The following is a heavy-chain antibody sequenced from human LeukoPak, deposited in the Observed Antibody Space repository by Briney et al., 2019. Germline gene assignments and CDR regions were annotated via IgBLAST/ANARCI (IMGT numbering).Heavy chain of an antibody. V-gene: IGHV2-5*02. CDR2: IYWDDDK. Sequence: SGPSLVKPTQTLTLTCAFSGFSLTTRGVGVGWIRQPPGKALEWLALIYWDDDKRYRPSLKSRLTITKDTSKKQVVLTVTNLDPVDTATYYCARLAYYDNSGSSRPFDIWGQGTRVTVS. CDR3: ARLAYYDNSGSSRPFDI. D-gene: IGHD3-22*01. J-gene: IGHJ3*02. CDR1: GFSLTTRGVG.